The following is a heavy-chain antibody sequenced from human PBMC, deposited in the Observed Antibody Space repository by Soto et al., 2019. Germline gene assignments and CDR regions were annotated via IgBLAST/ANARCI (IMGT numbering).Heavy chain of an antibody. CDR2: IYHSGST. CDR3: ARSTILRYFDWLSGWFDP. J-gene: IGHJ5*02. V-gene: IGHV4-4*02. CDR1: GGSISSSNW. D-gene: IGHD3-9*01. Sequence: PSETLSLTCAVSGGSISSSNWWSWVRQPPGKGLEWIGEIYHSGSTNYNPSLKSRVTISVDKSKNQFSLKLSSVTAADTAVYYCARSTILRYFDWLSGWFDPWGQGTLVTVSS.